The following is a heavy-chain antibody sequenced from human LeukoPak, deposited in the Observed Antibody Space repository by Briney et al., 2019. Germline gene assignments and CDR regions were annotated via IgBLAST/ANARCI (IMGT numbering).Heavy chain of an antibody. CDR3: ARDALPQTTVTNYYYYMDV. CDR1: GGTFSSYA. D-gene: IGHD4-11*01. CDR2: INLSDGST. V-gene: IGHV1-46*01. Sequence: ASVKVSCKASGGTFSSYAISWVRQAPGQGLEWMGIINLSDGSTNHAQKFQGRVTMTRDMSTSSVYMELSSLRSEDTAVYYCARDALPQTTVTNYYYYMDVWGKGTTVTVSS. J-gene: IGHJ6*03.